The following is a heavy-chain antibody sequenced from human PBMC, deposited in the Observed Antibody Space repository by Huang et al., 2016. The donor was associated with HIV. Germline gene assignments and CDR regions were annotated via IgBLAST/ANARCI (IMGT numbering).Heavy chain of an antibody. J-gene: IGHJ6*02. D-gene: IGHD1-7*01. CDR2: IRQDESEK. CDR1: TFTFGAYW. CDR3: ATKTGAMDI. Sequence: VESGGRLVQPGGSIRLSCVGCTFTFGAYWMSWVRQTPGKGLEWVANIRQDESEKYYVDSVKGRFNISRDNAKKVLFLEMNNVTVEDTATYYCATKTGAMDIWGQGTTVTVS. V-gene: IGHV3-7*03.